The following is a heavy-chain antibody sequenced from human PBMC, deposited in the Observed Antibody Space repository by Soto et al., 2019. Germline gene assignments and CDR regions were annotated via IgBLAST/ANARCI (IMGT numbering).Heavy chain of an antibody. J-gene: IGHJ6*02. CDR3: ARDAAPTLNYPHGMDV. CDR1: GDSVSTNIAA. Sequence: QVQLQQSGPGLVKPSQTLSLTCAISGDSVSTNIAAWSWIRQSPSRGLEWLGRTLYRSSKWYNEYAVSVKSRMTINPDTAKNQFSLQLNSVTPEDTAVYYCARDAAPTLNYPHGMDVWGQGTAATVSS. D-gene: IGHD1-7*01. CDR2: TLYRSSKWYN. V-gene: IGHV6-1*01.